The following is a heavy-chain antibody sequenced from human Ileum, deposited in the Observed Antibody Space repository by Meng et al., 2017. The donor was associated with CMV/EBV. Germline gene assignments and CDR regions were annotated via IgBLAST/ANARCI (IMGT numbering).Heavy chain of an antibody. J-gene: IGHJ4*02. CDR3: VRGHNSFDY. CDR2: SRIKADSYIT. D-gene: IGHD1-14*01. Sequence: GGSLRLSCAVSGFTFSNHYMDWVRQVPGKGLEWVGRSRIKADSYITQYAASVKGRFTISRDDSQNSLYLQMNSLRTEDTAVYYCVRGHNSFDYWGQGVLVTVSS. CDR1: GFTFSNHY. V-gene: IGHV3-72*01.